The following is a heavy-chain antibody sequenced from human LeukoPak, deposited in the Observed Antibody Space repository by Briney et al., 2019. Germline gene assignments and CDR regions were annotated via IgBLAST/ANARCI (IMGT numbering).Heavy chain of an antibody. CDR3: ARDTDTGNYYGSGSYYSPPGY. D-gene: IGHD3-10*01. J-gene: IGHJ4*02. CDR2: ISAYNGNT. Sequence: GASVKVSCKASGGTFSSYAISWVRQAHGQGLEWMGWISAYNGNTNYARKFQGRVTMTTDTFTSIAYMELRSLRSDDTAMYHCARDTDTGNYYGSGSYYSPPGYWGQGTLVTVSS. CDR1: GGTFSSYA. V-gene: IGHV1-18*01.